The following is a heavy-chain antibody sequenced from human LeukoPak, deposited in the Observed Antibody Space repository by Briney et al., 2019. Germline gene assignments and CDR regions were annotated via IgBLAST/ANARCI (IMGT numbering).Heavy chain of an antibody. V-gene: IGHV3-30*02. CDR2: IRYDGSNE. Sequence: SGGSLRLSCVASGSTFSYFGMHWVRQAPGKGLEWVAFIRYDGSNEYYAESVKGRFTISRDNSKNTLYLQMNSLRVEDTAAYYCAKIEGKYQLANIPDSWGQGTLVTVSS. CDR3: AKIEGKYQLANIPDS. CDR1: GSTFSYFG. J-gene: IGHJ4*02. D-gene: IGHD2-2*01.